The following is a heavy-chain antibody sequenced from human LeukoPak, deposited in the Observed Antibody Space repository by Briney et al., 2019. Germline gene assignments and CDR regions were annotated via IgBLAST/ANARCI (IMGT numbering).Heavy chain of an antibody. V-gene: IGHV1-69*13. CDR3: ARDHLDGDYSGFDP. CDR1: GGTFSSYA. CDR2: IIPIFGTA. J-gene: IGHJ5*02. Sequence: SVKVSCKASGGTFSSYAISWVRQAPGQGLEWMGGIIPIFGTANYAQKFQGRVTITADESTSTAYMELSSLRSEDTAVYYCARDHLDGDYSGFDPWGQGTLVTVSS. D-gene: IGHD4-17*01.